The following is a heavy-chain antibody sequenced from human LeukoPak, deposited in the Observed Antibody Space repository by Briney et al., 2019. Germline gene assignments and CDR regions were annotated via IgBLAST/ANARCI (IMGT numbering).Heavy chain of an antibody. CDR2: ISAYNGNT. V-gene: IGHV1-18*04. Sequence: GASVKVSCKASGYTFTDYNVHWVRQAPGQGLEWMGWISAYNGNTNFAQKLQGRVTMTTDTSTSTAYMELRSLRSDDTAVYYCARARRPGISVAGTGFPDYWGQGTLVTVSS. CDR1: GYTFTDYN. CDR3: ARARRPGISVAGTGFPDY. D-gene: IGHD6-19*01. J-gene: IGHJ4*02.